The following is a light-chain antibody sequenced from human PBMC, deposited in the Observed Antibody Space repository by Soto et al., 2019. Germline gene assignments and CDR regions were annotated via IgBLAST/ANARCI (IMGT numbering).Light chain of an antibody. Sequence: QSALTQPASVSGSPGQSITISCTGTSSDVGGHNYVSWYQQHPGKAPKLMIYEVSNRASGVSNRFSGSKSGNTASLTLSGAPAGGEGELFRGQNTRGGHLYVFGTGTKLTVL. V-gene: IGLV2-14*01. CDR1: SSDVGGHNY. CDR2: EVS. J-gene: IGLJ1*01. CDR3: GQNTRGGHLYV.